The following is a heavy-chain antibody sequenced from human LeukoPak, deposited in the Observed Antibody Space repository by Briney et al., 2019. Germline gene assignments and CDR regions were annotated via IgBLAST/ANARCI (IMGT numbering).Heavy chain of an antibody. D-gene: IGHD3-10*01. CDR3: ARDTYYYGSGSYYMYYYYYMDV. CDR2: INSDGSST. V-gene: IGHV3-74*01. Sequence: GGSLRLSCAASGFIFSSYGMHWVRQAPGKGLVWVSRINSDGSSTSYADSVKGRFTISRDNAKNTLYLQMNSLRAEDTAVYYCARDTYYYGSGSYYMYYYYYMDVRGKGTTVTISS. J-gene: IGHJ6*03. CDR1: GFIFSSYG.